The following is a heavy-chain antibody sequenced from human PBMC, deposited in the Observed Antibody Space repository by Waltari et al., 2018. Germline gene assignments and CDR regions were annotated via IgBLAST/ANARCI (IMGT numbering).Heavy chain of an antibody. CDR1: GGSISSYY. CDR2: IYTSGST. V-gene: IGHV4-4*07. Sequence: QVQLQESGPGLVKPSETLSLTCTVSGGSISSYYWSWIRQPAGKGLEWIGRIYTSGSTNYNPSLKSRVTMSVDTSKNQFSLKLSSVTAADTAIYYCAKNPDRRWYHYYMDVWGKGTTVTVSS. CDR3: AKNPDRRWYHYYMDV. J-gene: IGHJ6*03. D-gene: IGHD2-15*01.